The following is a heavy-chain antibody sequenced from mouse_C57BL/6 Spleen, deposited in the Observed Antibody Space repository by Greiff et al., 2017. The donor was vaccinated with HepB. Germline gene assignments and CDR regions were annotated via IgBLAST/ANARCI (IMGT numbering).Heavy chain of an antibody. V-gene: IGHV5-17*01. CDR2: ISSGSSTI. CDR1: GFTFSDYG. CDR3: ARRLGRGYFDY. D-gene: IGHD4-1*01. J-gene: IGHJ2*01. Sequence: EVKLQESGGGLVKPGGSLKLSCAASGFTFSDYGMHWVRQAPEKGLEWVAYISSGSSTIYYADTVKGRFTISRDNAKNTLFLQMTSLRSEETAMYYCARRLGRGYFDYWGQGTTLTVSS.